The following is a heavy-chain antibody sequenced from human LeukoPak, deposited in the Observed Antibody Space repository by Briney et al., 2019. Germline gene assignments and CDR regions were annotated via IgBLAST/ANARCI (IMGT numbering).Heavy chain of an antibody. CDR2: ISYNGRT. V-gene: IGHV4-39*07. Sequence: SETLSLTCTVSGGSISSNNCYWGWIRQPPGKGLEWIGTISYNGRTWYNPSLKSRVTISVDTSKNQFSLKLSSVTAADTAVYYCARHYRKPYSGYDLVVDYWGQGTLVTVSS. J-gene: IGHJ4*02. CDR1: GGSISSNNCY. CDR3: ARHYRKPYSGYDLVVDY. D-gene: IGHD5-12*01.